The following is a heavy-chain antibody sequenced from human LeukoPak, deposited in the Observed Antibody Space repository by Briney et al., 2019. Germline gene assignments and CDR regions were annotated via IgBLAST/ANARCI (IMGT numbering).Heavy chain of an antibody. CDR1: GFTFDNYR. D-gene: IGHD4-17*01. CDR3: ARDLGGLIFFDY. Sequence: GGSLRLSCAASGFTFDNYRMSWVRQAPGKGLEWVSYISSSGSTIYYADSVKGRFTISRDNAKNSLYLQMNSLRAEDTAVYYCARDLGGLIFFDYWGQGTLVTVSS. V-gene: IGHV3-48*04. J-gene: IGHJ4*02. CDR2: ISSSGSTI.